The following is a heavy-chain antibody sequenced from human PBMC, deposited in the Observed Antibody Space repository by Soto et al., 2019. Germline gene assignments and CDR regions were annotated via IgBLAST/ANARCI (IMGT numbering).Heavy chain of an antibody. V-gene: IGHV1-58*01. J-gene: IGHJ4*02. D-gene: IGHD6-19*01. CDR2: IVVASGYS. Sequence: LVQSGPDVKKPGTSVKVSCKTSGFTFGSSAVQWVRQVRGQRLEWIGWIVVASGYSNVAQKFQDRVSLTRDLSTNTSFMELSSLTSEDSAMYYCAADVIGVAGDFDHWGQGTLVSVSS. CDR1: GFTFGSSA. CDR3: AADVIGVAGDFDH.